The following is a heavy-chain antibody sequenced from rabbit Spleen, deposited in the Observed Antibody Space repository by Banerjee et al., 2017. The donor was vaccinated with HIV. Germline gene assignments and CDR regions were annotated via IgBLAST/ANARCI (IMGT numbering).Heavy chain of an antibody. CDR1: GVSFSSSSY. CDR2: IDPIFDTT. D-gene: IGHD1-1*01. J-gene: IGHJ4*01. Sequence: QQHLEESGGGLVKPGGTLTLTCTASGVSFSSSSYMCWVRQAPGKGLEWIGYIDPIFDTTYYASWAKGRFTISKTSSTTVTLQMTSLTAADTATYFCAREGYSISAGDEQYFNLWGQGTLVTVS. CDR3: AREGYSISAGDEQYFNL. V-gene: IGHV1S45*01.